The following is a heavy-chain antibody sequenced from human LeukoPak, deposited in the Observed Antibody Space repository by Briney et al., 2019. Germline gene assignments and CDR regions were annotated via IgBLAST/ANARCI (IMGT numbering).Heavy chain of an antibody. J-gene: IGHJ4*02. V-gene: IGHV3-23*01. CDR3: AKPMVRGVTKRLGYYFDY. CDR1: GFTFSSYA. CDR2: ISGSGGST. D-gene: IGHD3-10*01. Sequence: GGSLRLSCAASGFTFSSYAMSWVRQAPGKGLEWVSAISGSGGSTYYADSVKGRFTISRDNSKNTLYLQMNSLRAEDTAVYYCAKPMVRGVTKRLGYYFDYWGQGTLVTVSS.